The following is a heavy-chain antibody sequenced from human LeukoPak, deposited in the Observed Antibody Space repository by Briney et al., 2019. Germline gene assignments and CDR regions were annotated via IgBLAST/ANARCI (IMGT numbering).Heavy chain of an antibody. Sequence: SGPTLGKPTQTLTLTCTFSGFSLNTNAVVVGWVRQPPGQALEWLTFIYGKDDKRYSPSLESRLTITKDTSKNQVVLTMTDMDYVDTATYYCVHRTTVTSVDHWGQGTLVTVSS. CDR1: GFSLNTNAVV. CDR2: IYGKDDK. V-gene: IGHV2-5*01. J-gene: IGHJ4*02. D-gene: IGHD4-17*01. CDR3: VHRTTVTSVDH.